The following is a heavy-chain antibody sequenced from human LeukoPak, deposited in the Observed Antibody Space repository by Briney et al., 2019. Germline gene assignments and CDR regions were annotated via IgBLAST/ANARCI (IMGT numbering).Heavy chain of an antibody. CDR3: AKDPIRDHYDTIPSYYFDS. Sequence: GGSLRLSCAASGFTFSSYAMSWVRRAPGKGLEWVSTIGGSGSSTYYADSVKGRFTISRDNSRNTLFLQMNSLRADDTAVYYCAKDPIRDHYDTIPSYYFDSWGQGTLVTVSS. V-gene: IGHV3-23*01. D-gene: IGHD3-22*01. J-gene: IGHJ4*02. CDR2: IGGSGSST. CDR1: GFTFSSYA.